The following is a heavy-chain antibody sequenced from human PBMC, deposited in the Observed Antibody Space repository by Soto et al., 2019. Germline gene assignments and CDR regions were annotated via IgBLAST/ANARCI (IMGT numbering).Heavy chain of an antibody. CDR2: IYYSGST. CDR3: ARTPAWIQLWLGYFDL. V-gene: IGHV4-31*03. Sequence: QVQLQESGPGLVKPSQTLSLTCTVSGGSISSGGYYWSWIRQHPGKGLEWIGYIYYSGSTYYNPSLKSRVTISVDTSKNQFSLKLSSVTAADTAVYYCARTPAWIQLWLGYFDLWGRGTLVTVSS. D-gene: IGHD5-18*01. CDR1: GGSISSGGYY. J-gene: IGHJ2*01.